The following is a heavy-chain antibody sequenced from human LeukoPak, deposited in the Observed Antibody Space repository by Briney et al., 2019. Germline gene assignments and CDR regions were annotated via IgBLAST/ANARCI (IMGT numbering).Heavy chain of an antibody. CDR1: GFTFSSYG. D-gene: IGHD6-6*01. V-gene: IGHV3-30*02. Sequence: GGSLRLSCAASGFTFSSYGMHWVRQAPGKGLEWVAFIRYDGSNKYYADSVKGRFTISRDNSKNTLYLQMNSLRAEDTAVYYCARVGGSYSSSSGDYWGQGTLVTVSS. J-gene: IGHJ4*02. CDR2: IRYDGSNK. CDR3: ARVGGSYSSSSGDY.